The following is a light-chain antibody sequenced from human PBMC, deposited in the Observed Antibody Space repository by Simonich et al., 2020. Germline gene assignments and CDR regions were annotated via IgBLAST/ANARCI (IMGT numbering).Light chain of an antibody. CDR2: EGS. J-gene: IGLJ3*02. Sequence: QSALTQPPSASGSPGQSVTISCTGTSSDVGGYNLVSWYQQHPGKAPKLMIYEGSKRPSGVSKRFSGSKSGNTASLTISGLQAEDEADYYCCSYAGSSTVFGGGTKLTVL. V-gene: IGLV2-23*01. CDR1: SSDVGGYNL. CDR3: CSYAGSSTV.